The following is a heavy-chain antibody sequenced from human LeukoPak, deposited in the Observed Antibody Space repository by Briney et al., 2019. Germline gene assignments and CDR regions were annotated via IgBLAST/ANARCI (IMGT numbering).Heavy chain of an antibody. CDR1: GGSISSGSYY. CDR2: IYTSGST. J-gene: IGHJ4*02. D-gene: IGHD3-3*01. V-gene: IGHV4-61*02. Sequence: SQTLSLTCTVSGGSISSGSYYWSRIRQPAGKGLEWIGRIYTSGSTNYNPSLKSRVTISVDTSKNQFSLKLSSVTAADTAVYYCAATSGYYVDYWGQGTLVTVSS. CDR3: AATSGYYVDY.